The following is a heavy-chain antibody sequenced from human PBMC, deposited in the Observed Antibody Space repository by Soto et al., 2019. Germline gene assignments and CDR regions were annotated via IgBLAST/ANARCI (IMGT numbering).Heavy chain of an antibody. Sequence: PSVTLSLTCTVAGYSSDISHWWNLFRQPPGKGLEWIGQISHSGSTNYNPSLTSRVTISVDKSKNHFSLKLTSVTAADTAVYYCAALHFWSGPWTHTRLDYWGQGTLVTVSS. CDR2: ISHSGST. J-gene: IGHJ4*02. V-gene: IGHV4-4*02. D-gene: IGHD3-3*02. CDR3: AALHFWSGPWTHTRLDY. CDR1: GYSSDISHW.